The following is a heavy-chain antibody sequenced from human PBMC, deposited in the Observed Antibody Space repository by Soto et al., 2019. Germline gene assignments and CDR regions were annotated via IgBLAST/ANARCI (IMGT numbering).Heavy chain of an antibody. CDR3: AREGDGCNSYYFDY. D-gene: IGHD6-19*01. V-gene: IGHV3-74*03. Sequence: PGGSLRLSCTASGVNLRNYWMHWVRQAPGKGLVWVSRINGGGSNIKYADSVKGRLTISRDNAKNSLYLQMNSLRAEDTAVYYCAREGDGCNSYYFDYWGQGTLVTVSS. CDR1: GVNLRNYW. J-gene: IGHJ4*02. CDR2: INGGGSNI.